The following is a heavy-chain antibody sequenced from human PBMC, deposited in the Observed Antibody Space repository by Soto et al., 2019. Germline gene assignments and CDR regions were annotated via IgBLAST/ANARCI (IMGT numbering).Heavy chain of an antibody. Sequence: ASVKVSCKASGYPFTAYYIHWIRQAPGQGLQWMGRVNPSFNSTTYAEKFQGRVTVTWDTSTSTVFLEMISLRSEDSALYYCARGPPRGAYTTHFDHWGQGSLVTVSS. CDR2: VNPSFNST. J-gene: IGHJ5*02. V-gene: IGHV1-46*01. CDR3: ARGPPRGAYTTHFDH. CDR1: GYPFTAYY. D-gene: IGHD1-1*01.